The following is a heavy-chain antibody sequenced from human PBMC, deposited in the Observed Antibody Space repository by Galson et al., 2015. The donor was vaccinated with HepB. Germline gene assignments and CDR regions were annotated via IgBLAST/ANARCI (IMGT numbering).Heavy chain of an antibody. V-gene: IGHV3-21*01. CDR1: GFTFSSYS. Sequence: LRLSCAASGFTFSSYSMNWVRQAPGKGLEWVSSISSSSSYIYYADSVKGRFTISRDNAKNSLHLQMNSLRAEDTAVYYCASLAYYGSGSYYSPLYFDYWGQGTLVTVSS. D-gene: IGHD3-10*01. CDR2: ISSSSSYI. J-gene: IGHJ4*02. CDR3: ASLAYYGSGSYYSPLYFDY.